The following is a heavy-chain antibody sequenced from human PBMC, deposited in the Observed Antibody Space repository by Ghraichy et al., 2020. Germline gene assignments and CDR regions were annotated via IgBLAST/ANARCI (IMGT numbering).Heavy chain of an antibody. V-gene: IGHV4-59*08. D-gene: IGHD3-10*01. CDR2: IYYSGFT. Sequence: SETLSLTCTVSGGSVSGYYWSWIRQSPGKELEWIGYIYYSGFTKYTPSLESRVNISLETPKNQFSLKLTSVTATDTAIYYCARVSYASGSLWLDPWGQGTLVTVSS. CDR3: ARVSYASGSLWLDP. CDR1: GGSVSGYY. J-gene: IGHJ5*02.